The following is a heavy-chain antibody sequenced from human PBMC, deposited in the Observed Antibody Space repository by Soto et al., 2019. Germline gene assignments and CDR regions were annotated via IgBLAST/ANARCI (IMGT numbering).Heavy chain of an antibody. Sequence: WASVKVSCKGSGYTFTTYYLHWVRQAPGQGLEWMGIINPSAGSASYAQKFHGRITMTSXTXTGTVYMDLASLRSDVTSVSNCARDRLXPPPPRTKMMAVVTPYGMEVSGQAPTLTVPS. D-gene: IGHD2-8*01. J-gene: IGHJ6*02. CDR2: INPSAGSA. CDR1: GYTFTTYY. V-gene: IGHV1-46*01. CDR3: ARDRLXPPPPRTKMMAVVTPYGMEV.